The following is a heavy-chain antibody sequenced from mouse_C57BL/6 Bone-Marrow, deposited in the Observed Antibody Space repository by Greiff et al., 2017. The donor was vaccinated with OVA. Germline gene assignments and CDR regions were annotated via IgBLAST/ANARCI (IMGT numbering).Heavy chain of an antibody. V-gene: IGHV1-82*01. Sequence: VKLMESGPELVKPGASVKISCKASGYAFSSSWMNWVKQRPGKGLEWIGRIYPGDGDTNYNGKFKGKATLTADKSSSTAYMQLSSLTSEDSAVYCCARWRFAYWGQGTLVTVSA. CDR2: IYPGDGDT. CDR1: GYAFSSSW. CDR3: ARWRFAY. J-gene: IGHJ3*01.